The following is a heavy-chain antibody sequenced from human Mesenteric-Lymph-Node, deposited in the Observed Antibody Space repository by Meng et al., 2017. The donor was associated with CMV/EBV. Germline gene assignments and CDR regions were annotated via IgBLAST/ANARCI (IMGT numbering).Heavy chain of an antibody. V-gene: IGHV3-23*01. CDR2: VSPSGSST. CDR1: GFSFGTYA. Sequence: GESLKISCAVSGFSFGTYAMSWVRQAPGKGLEWVSNVSPSGSSTYYADSVKGRFTISRDNSKNTLYLQMNSLRAEDTAVYYCAKNSLFEYWGQGTLVTVSS. CDR3: AKNSLFEY. J-gene: IGHJ4*02. D-gene: IGHD4-23*01.